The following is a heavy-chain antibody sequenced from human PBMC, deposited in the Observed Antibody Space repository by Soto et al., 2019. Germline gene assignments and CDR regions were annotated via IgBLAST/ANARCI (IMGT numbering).Heavy chain of an antibody. D-gene: IGHD3-10*01. CDR1: GGTFSSYS. CDR2: IIHMFGTT. V-gene: IGHV1-69*12. CDR3: ARDQLYGSGSYSTYVYHYGMDV. J-gene: IGHJ6*02. Sequence: QVQLVQSGAEVKKPGSSVKVSCKASGGTFSSYSISWVRQAPGEGLEWMGGIIHMFGTTDYAQKFQGRVTIIADESASTVYMELSSLRSEDTAVYYCARDQLYGSGSYSTYVYHYGMDVWGQGTTVTVSS.